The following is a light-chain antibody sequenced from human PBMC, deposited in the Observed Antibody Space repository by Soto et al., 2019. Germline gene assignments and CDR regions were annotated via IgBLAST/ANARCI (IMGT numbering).Light chain of an antibody. CDR1: SSDVGGYNY. CDR2: EVS. V-gene: IGLV2-14*01. CDR3: NSFTSSSTFV. J-gene: IGLJ1*01. Sequence: QSALTQPASVSGSPGQSITISCTGTSSDVGGYNYVSWYQQHPGKAPKLMIYEVSNRPSGVSNRFSGSKSGNTASLTISGLQAEDEPDYYCNSFTSSSTFVFGTGTKLTVL.